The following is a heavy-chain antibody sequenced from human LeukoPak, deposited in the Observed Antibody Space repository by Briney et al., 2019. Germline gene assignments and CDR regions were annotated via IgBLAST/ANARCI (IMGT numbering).Heavy chain of an antibody. J-gene: IGHJ4*02. CDR3: TTSTSPGIDH. V-gene: IGHV3-15*01. CDR1: GFTFYNAW. D-gene: IGHD5/OR15-5a*01. Sequence: GGSLRLSCAASGFTFYNAWMSWVRQAPGKGLEWVARIKSKLHGGTSEYAAPVKRRFTISRDDSEHMVYLQMNSLETDDTAVYYCTTSTSPGIDHWGQGTLVTVSS. CDR2: IKSKLHGGTS.